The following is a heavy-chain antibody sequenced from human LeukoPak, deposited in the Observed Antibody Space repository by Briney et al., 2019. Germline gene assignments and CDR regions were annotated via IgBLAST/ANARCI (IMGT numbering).Heavy chain of an antibody. CDR1: GFTFSSYG. V-gene: IGHV3-30*02. Sequence: GGSLRLSCAASGFTFSSYGMHWVRQAPGKGLEGVAFIRYDGSNKYYADSVKGRFTISRDNSKNTLYLQMNSLRAEDTAVYYCARDRHGYYLEELGYWGQGTLVTVSS. J-gene: IGHJ4*02. CDR3: ARDRHGYYLEELGY. CDR2: IRYDGSNK. D-gene: IGHD3-22*01.